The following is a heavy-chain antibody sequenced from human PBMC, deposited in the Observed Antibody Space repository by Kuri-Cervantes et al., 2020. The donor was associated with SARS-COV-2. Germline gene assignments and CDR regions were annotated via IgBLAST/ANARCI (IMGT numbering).Heavy chain of an antibody. D-gene: IGHD4-23*01. Sequence: LSLTCAASGFTFNSYAMSWVRQAPGKGLEWVSAISGSGGSTYYADSVKGRFTISRDNSKNTLYLQMNSLRAEDTAVYYSAKVGGFGSEDIWGQGTMVTVSS. CDR1: GFTFNSYA. J-gene: IGHJ3*02. CDR2: ISGSGGST. V-gene: IGHV3-23*01. CDR3: AKVGGFGSEDI.